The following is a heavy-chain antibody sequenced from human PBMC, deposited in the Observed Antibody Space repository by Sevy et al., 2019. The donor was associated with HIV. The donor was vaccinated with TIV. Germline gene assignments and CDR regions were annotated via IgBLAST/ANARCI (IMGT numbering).Heavy chain of an antibody. Sequence: GGSLRLSCEASGFTFDNYEMNWVRQAPGKGLEWISYISSSAATIYYADSVKGRFTISRDNAKNSLSLQMNSLRAEDTAVYYCARVNGYYYKGLVTWGQGTRVTVSS. D-gene: IGHD5-12*01. J-gene: IGHJ5*02. CDR1: GFTFDNYE. V-gene: IGHV3-48*03. CDR3: ARVNGYYYKGLVT. CDR2: ISSSAATI.